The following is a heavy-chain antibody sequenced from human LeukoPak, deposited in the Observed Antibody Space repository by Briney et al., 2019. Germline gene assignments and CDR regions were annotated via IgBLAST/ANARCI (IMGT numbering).Heavy chain of an antibody. V-gene: IGHV3-66*01. CDR1: GFTVSSNY. CDR2: IYSGGST. D-gene: IGHD2-2*01. J-gene: IGHJ4*02. CDR3: ARVGDCGRASCYAIDY. Sequence: PGGSLRLSCAASGFTVSSNYMSCVRQAPGKGLEWVSIIYSGGSTYYTDSVRGRFIISRDISKNTLYLQMNSLRAEDTAVYYCARVGDCGRASCYAIDYWGQGTLVTVSS.